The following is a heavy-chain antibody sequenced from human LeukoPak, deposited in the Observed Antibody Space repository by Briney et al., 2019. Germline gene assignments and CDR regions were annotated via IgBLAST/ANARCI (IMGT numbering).Heavy chain of an antibody. CDR2: TYYRSKWYN. CDR3: ARGVSGWSPLFP. Sequence: SQTLSLTCAISGDSVSSNSAAWNRNTQSPSRGLKWLGRTYYRSKWYNDYAVSVKSRITINPDTFKNQFSLQLNSVSREDTAVYYCARGVSGWSPLFPWGQGTLVTVSS. D-gene: IGHD6-19*01. CDR1: GDSVSSNSAA. J-gene: IGHJ5*02. V-gene: IGHV6-1*01.